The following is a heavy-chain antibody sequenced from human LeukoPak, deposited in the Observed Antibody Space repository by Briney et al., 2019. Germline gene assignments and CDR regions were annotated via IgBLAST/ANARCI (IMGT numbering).Heavy chain of an antibody. V-gene: IGHV4-59*12. Sequence: SETLSLTCTVSDDSITIYYWSWLRQPPGKGLEWIGYIDHTGITNYNPSLNSRVTISVDTSKNQFSLKLSSVTAADTAVYYCARGRDYYGSGSVLDYWGQGTLVTVSS. CDR2: IDHTGIT. J-gene: IGHJ4*02. CDR1: DDSITIYY. CDR3: ARGRDYYGSGSVLDY. D-gene: IGHD3-10*01.